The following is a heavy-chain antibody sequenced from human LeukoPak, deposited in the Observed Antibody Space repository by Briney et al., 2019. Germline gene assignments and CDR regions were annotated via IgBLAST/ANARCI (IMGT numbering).Heavy chain of an antibody. CDR1: GFTFSRNW. V-gene: IGHV3-74*01. J-gene: IGHJ4*02. CDR2: IHSDGRRT. Sequence: GGSLRLSCAASGFTFSRNWMHWVRQAPGKGLVWVSRIHSDGRRTSYADSVKGRFTISRDNTKNTLYLQMNSLRAEDTAVYYCANHLACGSTSCPPFDYWGQGTLVTVSS. D-gene: IGHD2-2*01. CDR3: ANHLACGSTSCPPFDY.